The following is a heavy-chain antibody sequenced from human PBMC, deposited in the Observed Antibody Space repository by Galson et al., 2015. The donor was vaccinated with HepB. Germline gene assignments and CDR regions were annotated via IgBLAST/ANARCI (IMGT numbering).Heavy chain of an antibody. CDR3: ARSLMFDFWSGYYSDAFDM. D-gene: IGHD3-3*01. CDR2: IYPDDSNT. V-gene: IGHV5-51*03. J-gene: IGHJ3*02. Sequence: QSGAEVKKPGESLKISCKGSGYSFRSYWIAWVRQMPGKGPEWMGIIYPDDSNTRYSPSFQGQVSISADKSISTAYIQWSSLKALDTAMYYCARSLMFDFWSGYYSDAFDMWGQGTKVTVSS. CDR1: GYSFRSYW.